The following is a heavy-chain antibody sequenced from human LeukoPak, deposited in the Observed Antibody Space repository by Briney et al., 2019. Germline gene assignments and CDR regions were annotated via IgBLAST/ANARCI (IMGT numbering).Heavy chain of an antibody. D-gene: IGHD6-19*01. CDR3: AKDMVAVADYYFDY. CDR2: ISWNSGSI. V-gene: IGHV3-9*01. J-gene: IGHJ4*02. Sequence: GGSLRLTCAASGFTFDDYAMHWVRQAPGKGLEWVSGISWNSGSIGYADSAKGRFTISRDNAKNSLYLQMNSLRAEDTALYYCAKDMVAVADYYFDYWGQGTLVTVSS. CDR1: GFTFDDYA.